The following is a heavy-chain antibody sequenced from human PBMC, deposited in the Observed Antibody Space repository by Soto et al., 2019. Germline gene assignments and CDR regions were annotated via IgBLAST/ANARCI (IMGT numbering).Heavy chain of an antibody. V-gene: IGHV1-8*01. CDR2: MNPNSGNT. J-gene: IGHJ4*02. D-gene: IGHD6-13*01. CDR1: GYTFTSYD. Sequence: ASVKVSCKASGYTFTSYDINWVGQAPGQGLEWMGWMNPNSGNTGYAQKFQGRVTMTRNTSISTAYMELSSLRSEDTAVYYCARGQRASSSWFDYWGQGTLVTVSS. CDR3: ARGQRASSSWFDY.